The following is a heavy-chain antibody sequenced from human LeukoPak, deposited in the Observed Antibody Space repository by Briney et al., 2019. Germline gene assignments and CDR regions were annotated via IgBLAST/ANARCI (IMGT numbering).Heavy chain of an antibody. CDR3: ARESTGYGSDWYGANYFDY. J-gene: IGHJ4*02. CDR1: GDSVSSNSAA. D-gene: IGHD6-19*01. CDR2: TYYRSKWYN. V-gene: IGHV6-1*01. Sequence: SQTLSLTFAISGDSVSSNSAAWNWIRQSPSRGLEWLGRTYYRSKWYNDYAVSVKSRITINPDTSKNQFSLRLNSVTPEDTAVYYCARESTGYGSDWYGANYFDYWGQGTLVTVSS.